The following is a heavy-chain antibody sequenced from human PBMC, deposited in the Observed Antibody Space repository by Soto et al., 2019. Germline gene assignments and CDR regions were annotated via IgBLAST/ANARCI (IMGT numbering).Heavy chain of an antibody. Sequence: SQTLSLTCALCADSVSNNGAAWNCISQSPSRGIEGLGRAYYRSAWRYDYATSVRGRITINPDTSKYHFSLQLNSVTPEDTAVYYCARDPPDFNSGFDYWGQGTPVTVSS. V-gene: IGHV6-1*01. CDR1: ADSVSNNGAA. D-gene: IGHD2-15*01. J-gene: IGHJ4*02. CDR2: AYYRSAWRY. CDR3: ARDPPDFNSGFDY.